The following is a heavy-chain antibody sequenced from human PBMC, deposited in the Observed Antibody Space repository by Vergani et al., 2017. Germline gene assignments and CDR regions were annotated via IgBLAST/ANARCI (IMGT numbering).Heavy chain of an antibody. CDR3: ARGLWDCTHIRCSPPSY. D-gene: IGHD2-8*01. CDR2: ISGSSSYV. J-gene: IGHJ4*02. Sequence: DVDLVESGGGFVQPGGSRRLSCAASGFSFRTFSMFWVRQAPGKGLEWVASISGSSSYVFYRDSVEGRFTITRDNAKKSVYLQMNSLRAEDTAMYFCARGLWDCTHIRCSPPSYWGQGTQVTVSS. V-gene: IGHV3-21*01. CDR1: GFSFRTFS.